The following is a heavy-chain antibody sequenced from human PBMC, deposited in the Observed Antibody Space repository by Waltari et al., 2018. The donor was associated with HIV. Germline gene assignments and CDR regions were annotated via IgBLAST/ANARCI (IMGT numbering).Heavy chain of an antibody. CDR3: ARGGYGWLPDGY. CDR2: ISYDGSNK. CDR1: GLTFRGYA. J-gene: IGHJ4*02. V-gene: IGHV3-30-3*01. D-gene: IGHD5-18*01. Sequence: QVQLVESGGGVVQPGRSLRLSCAASGLTFRGYAIHWVRQAPGKGLEWVAVISYDGSNKYYADSVKGRFTISRDNSKNTLYLQMNSLRAEDTAVYYCARGGYGWLPDGYWGQGTLVTVSS.